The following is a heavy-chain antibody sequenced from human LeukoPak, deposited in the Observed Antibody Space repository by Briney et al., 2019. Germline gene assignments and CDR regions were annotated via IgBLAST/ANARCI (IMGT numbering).Heavy chain of an antibody. D-gene: IGHD3-3*01. CDR1: GGSISSYY. Sequence: PSETLSLTCTVSGGSISSYYWSWIRQPAGKGLEWIGRIYTSGSTNYNPSLKSRVTMSVDTSKNQFSLKLSSVTAADTAVYYCARGSWVTHRTYYDLWSGSCGAFDIWGQGTMVTVSS. J-gene: IGHJ3*02. V-gene: IGHV4-4*07. CDR2: IYTSGST. CDR3: ARGSWVTHRTYYDLWSGSCGAFDI.